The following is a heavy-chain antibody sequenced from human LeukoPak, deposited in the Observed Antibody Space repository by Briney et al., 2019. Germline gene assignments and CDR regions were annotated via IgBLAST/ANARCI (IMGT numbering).Heavy chain of an antibody. V-gene: IGHV3-64*01. CDR3: ARDGYDSSGASDY. CDR2: ISSNGGST. CDR1: GFIFSSYA. Sequence: GGSLRLSCAASGFIFSSYAMHWVRQAPGKGLEYVSAISSNGGSTYYANSVKGRFTISRDNSKNTLYLQMGSLRAEDMAVYYCARDGYDSSGASDYWGQGTLVTVSS. J-gene: IGHJ4*02. D-gene: IGHD3-22*01.